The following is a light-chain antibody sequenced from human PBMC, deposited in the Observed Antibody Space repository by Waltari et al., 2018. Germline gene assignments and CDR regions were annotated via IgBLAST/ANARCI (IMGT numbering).Light chain of an antibody. CDR2: DVT. V-gene: IGLV2-14*01. J-gene: IGLJ1*01. CDR3: SSYTTTSTLV. CDR1: SSDVGGYNS. Sequence: QSALTQPASVSGSPGQSITISCTGTSSDVGGYNSVSWYQQHPDKAPKLVIYDVTNRPSGVSKRFSGSKSGNTASLTISGLQTEDEADYYCSSYTTTSTLVFGTGTKVTVL.